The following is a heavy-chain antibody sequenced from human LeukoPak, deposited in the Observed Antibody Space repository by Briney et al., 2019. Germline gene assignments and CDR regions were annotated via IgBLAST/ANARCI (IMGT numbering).Heavy chain of an antibody. CDR1: GFTFSGSG. Sequence: GGSLRLSCAASGFTFSGSGMSWVRQAPGKGLEWISSSGDSDGSTYYADSLKGRFTISRDNSKNALYLQMNNLRAEDTAVYYCAKGGCRGTCNPLAYWGQGALVTVSP. D-gene: IGHD2-15*01. CDR2: SGDSDGST. V-gene: IGHV3-23*01. CDR3: AKGGCRGTCNPLAY. J-gene: IGHJ4*02.